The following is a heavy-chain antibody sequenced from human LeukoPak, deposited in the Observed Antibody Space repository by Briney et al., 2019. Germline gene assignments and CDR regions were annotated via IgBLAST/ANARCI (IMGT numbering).Heavy chain of an antibody. CDR1: GFTVSSNY. J-gene: IGHJ4*02. V-gene: IGHV3-66*04. CDR3: ARQTMVRGVIDY. D-gene: IGHD3-10*01. CDR2: IYSGGST. Sequence: GGSLRLSCAASGFTVSSNYMSWVRQAPGKGLEWVSVIYSGGSTYYADSVKGRLTISRDNSKNTLYLQMNSLRAEDTAVYYCARQTMVRGVIDYWGQGTLVTVSS.